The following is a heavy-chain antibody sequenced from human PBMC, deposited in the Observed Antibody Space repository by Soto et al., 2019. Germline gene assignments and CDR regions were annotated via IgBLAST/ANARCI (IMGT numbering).Heavy chain of an antibody. V-gene: IGHV5-51*01. CDR1: GYSFTSYW. J-gene: IGHJ6*02. D-gene: IGHD6-19*01. CDR2: IYPGDSDT. CDR3: ARSSGWYGGKYYYYGMDV. Sequence: GDSLKISCKRSGYSFTSYWIGWVRQMPGKGLEWMGIIYPGDSDTRYSPSFQGQVTISADKSISTAYLQWSSLKASDTAMYYCARSSGWYGGKYYYYGMDVWGQGTTVTVSS.